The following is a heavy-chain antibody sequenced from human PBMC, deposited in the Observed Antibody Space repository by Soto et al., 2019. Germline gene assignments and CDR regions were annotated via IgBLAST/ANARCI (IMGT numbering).Heavy chain of an antibody. V-gene: IGHV1-3*01. CDR2: INAGNGNT. CDR3: ARAVAVAADFDY. Sequence: ASVKVSCKASGYTFTGYAMHWVRQAPGQRLEWMGWINAGNGNTKYSQKFQGRVTITRDTSASTAYMELSSLRSEDTAVYYCARAVAVAADFDYWAQGTLVPVSS. CDR1: GYTFTGYA. J-gene: IGHJ4*02. D-gene: IGHD6-19*01.